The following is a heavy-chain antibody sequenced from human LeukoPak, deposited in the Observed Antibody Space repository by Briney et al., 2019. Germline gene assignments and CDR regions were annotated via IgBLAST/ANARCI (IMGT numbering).Heavy chain of an antibody. CDR2: INHSGST. D-gene: IGHD3-22*01. CDR3: ARSSGQGHYYYYMDV. V-gene: IGHV4-34*01. CDR1: GGSFSGYY. Sequence: SETLSLTCAVYGGSFSGYYWSRIRQPPGKGLEWIGEINHSGSTNYNPSLKSRVTISVDTSKNQFSLKLSSVTAADTAVYYCARSSGQGHYYYYMDVWGKGTTVTVSS. J-gene: IGHJ6*03.